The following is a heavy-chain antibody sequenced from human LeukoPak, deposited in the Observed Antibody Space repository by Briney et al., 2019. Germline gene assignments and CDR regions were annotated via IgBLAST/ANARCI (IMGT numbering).Heavy chain of an antibody. CDR3: ARYSGYDSFDY. CDR1: RGSISSYH. V-gene: IGHV4-4*07. D-gene: IGHD5-12*01. CDR2: IYTSGST. J-gene: IGHJ4*02. Sequence: SETLPLTCTVSRGSISSYHWTWMRQPAGKGLEWIGRIYTSGSTDYNPSLKSRVTMSVDTSKNQFSLKLTSVTAADTAVYYCARYSGYDSFDYWGQGTLVTVSS.